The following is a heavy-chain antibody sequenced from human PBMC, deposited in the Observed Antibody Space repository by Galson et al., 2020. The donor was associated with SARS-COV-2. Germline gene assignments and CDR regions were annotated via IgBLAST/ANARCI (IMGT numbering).Heavy chain of an antibody. CDR2: ISYDGSNK. V-gene: IGHV3-30-3*01. Sequence: HWVRQAPGKGLEWVAVISYDGSNKYYADSVKGRFTISRDNSKNTLYLQMNSLRAEDTAVYYCARVPGYSSGWYAEYFQHWGQGTLVTVS. CDR3: ARVPGYSSGWYAEYFQH. J-gene: IGHJ1*01. D-gene: IGHD6-19*01.